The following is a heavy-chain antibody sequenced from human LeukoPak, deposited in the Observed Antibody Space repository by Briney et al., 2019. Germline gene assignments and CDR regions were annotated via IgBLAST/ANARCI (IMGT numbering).Heavy chain of an antibody. Sequence: ASVKVSCKASGYTFTSYYMHWVRQAPGQGLEWMGIINPSGGSTKYAQKFQGRFTMTRDTSTSRVYMEVSSLTSEDTAVYYCAREGTYDSSGYYIDYWGQGTLVTVSS. J-gene: IGHJ4*02. CDR1: GYTFTSYY. CDR3: AREGTYDSSGYYIDY. V-gene: IGHV1-46*01. D-gene: IGHD3-22*01. CDR2: INPSGGST.